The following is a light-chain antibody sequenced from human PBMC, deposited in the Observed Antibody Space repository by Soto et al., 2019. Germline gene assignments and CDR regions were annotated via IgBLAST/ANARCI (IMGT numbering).Light chain of an antibody. CDR2: RTS. J-gene: IGKJ1*01. V-gene: IGKV3D-20*02. CDR3: QQRSNWPPWT. Sequence: EVVLTQSPGTLSLSPGERATLSCRASESVSSSFLTWYQQKPGQAPRLLIYRTSNRVTGIPDRFSGSGSGTDFTLTISRLEPEDFAVYYCQQRSNWPPWTFGQGTKVDIK. CDR1: ESVSSSF.